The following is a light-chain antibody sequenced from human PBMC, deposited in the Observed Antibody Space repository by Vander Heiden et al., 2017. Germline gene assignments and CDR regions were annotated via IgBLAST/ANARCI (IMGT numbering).Light chain of an antibody. J-gene: IGKJ2*01. CDR1: QSVSSY. V-gene: IGKV3-11*01. Sequence: EIVLTQSPATLPLSPGERATLSCRASQSVSSYLAWYQQKPGQAPRLLIYDASNRATGIPARFSGSGSGTDFTLTISSLEPEDFAVYYCQQRSNWPGMYTFGQGTKLEIK. CDR2: DAS. CDR3: QQRSNWPGMYT.